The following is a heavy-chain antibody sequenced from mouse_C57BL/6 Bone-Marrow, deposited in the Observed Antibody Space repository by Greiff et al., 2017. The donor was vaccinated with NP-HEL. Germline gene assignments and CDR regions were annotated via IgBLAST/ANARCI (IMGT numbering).Heavy chain of an antibody. CDR3: VRHRYGSGAMDY. V-gene: IGHV10-1*01. Sequence: DAGGGLVQPKGSLKLSCAASGFSFNTYAMNWVRQAPGKGLEWVARIRSKSNNYATYYADSVKDRFTISRDDSESMLYLQMNNLKTEDTAMYYCVRHRYGSGAMDYWGQGTSVTVSS. J-gene: IGHJ4*01. D-gene: IGHD1-1*01. CDR1: GFSFNTYA. CDR2: IRSKSNNYAT.